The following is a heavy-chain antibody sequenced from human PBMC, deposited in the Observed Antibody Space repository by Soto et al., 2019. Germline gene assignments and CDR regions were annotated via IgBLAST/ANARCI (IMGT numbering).Heavy chain of an antibody. CDR2: IKQDGRET. D-gene: IGHD3-16*01. Sequence: EVQLVESGGGLVQPGGSVRLSCAASGFTFSSYWMSWVRQAPGKALECVANIKQDGRETYYVDSVKGQFTISKDNANIELCRQMDCLGAEDTAVYYCVRIISHYNYVNVWNWGQATHVSVSS. CDR3: VRIISHYNYVNVWN. CDR1: GFTFSSYW. V-gene: IGHV3-7*03. J-gene: IGHJ4*02.